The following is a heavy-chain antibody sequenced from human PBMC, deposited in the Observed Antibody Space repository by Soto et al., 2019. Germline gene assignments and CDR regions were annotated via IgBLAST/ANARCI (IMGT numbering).Heavy chain of an antibody. CDR1: GFTFSSYG. D-gene: IGHD5-18*01. CDR2: IWYDGSNK. J-gene: IGHJ4*02. V-gene: IGHV3-33*01. CDR3: ARDQGSYGYFADY. Sequence: QVQLVESGGGVVQPGRSLRLSCAASGFTFSSYGMHWVRQAPGKGLEWVAVIWYDGSNKYYADSVKGRFTISRDNSKNTLYRQMNSLRAEDTAVYYCARDQGSYGYFADYWGQGTLVTVSS.